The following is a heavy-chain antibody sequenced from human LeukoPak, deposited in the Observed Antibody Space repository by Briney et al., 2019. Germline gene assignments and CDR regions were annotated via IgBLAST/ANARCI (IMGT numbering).Heavy chain of an antibody. Sequence: GGSLRRSCAASGFTFSSYDMHWVRQATGKGLEWVSAIGTAGDTYYPGSVKGRFTISRENAKNSLYLQMNSLRAGDTAVYYCASWGGYYYYYYMDVWGKGTTVTVSS. J-gene: IGHJ6*03. CDR1: GFTFSSYD. V-gene: IGHV3-13*01. CDR3: ASWGGYYYYYYMDV. CDR2: IGTAGDT. D-gene: IGHD3-16*01.